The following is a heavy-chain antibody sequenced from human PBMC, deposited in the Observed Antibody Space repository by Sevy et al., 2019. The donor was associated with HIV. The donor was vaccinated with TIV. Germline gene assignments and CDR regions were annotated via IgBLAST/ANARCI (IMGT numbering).Heavy chain of an antibody. J-gene: IGHJ4*02. CDR2: IKSKIDGETT. CDR1: GFTFSNAW. CDR3: ATAPGYYDSAPFDY. D-gene: IGHD3-22*01. Sequence: VGSLRLSCAVSGFTFSNAWMNWVRQAPGTGLQWVGLIKSKIDGETTDYVAPVKGRFTISRDDSTNTLYLQMNSLKTEDTGVDYCATAPGYYDSAPFDYWGPGTLVTVSS. V-gene: IGHV3-15*01.